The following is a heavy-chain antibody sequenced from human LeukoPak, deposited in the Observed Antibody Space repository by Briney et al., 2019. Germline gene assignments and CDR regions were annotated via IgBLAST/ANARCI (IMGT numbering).Heavy chain of an antibody. CDR1: GFTFNNYA. J-gene: IGHJ3*02. Sequence: PGRSLRLSCAASGFTFNNYAMHWVRQAPGKGLDWVAVISYDGSNKYYADSVKGRFTISRDNSKNTLYLQMNSLRAEDTAVYYCARDGGTTVVTHDAFDIWGQGTMGTVSS. V-gene: IGHV3-30*04. D-gene: IGHD4-23*01. CDR3: ARDGGTTVVTHDAFDI. CDR2: ISYDGSNK.